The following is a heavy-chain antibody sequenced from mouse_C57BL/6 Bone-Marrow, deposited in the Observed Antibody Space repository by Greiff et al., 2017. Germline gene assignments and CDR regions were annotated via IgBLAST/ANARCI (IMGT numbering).Heavy chain of an antibody. CDR1: GYTFTSYG. V-gene: IGHV1-81*01. CDR3: ARKGTRSTVVHWYFDV. CDR2: IYPRSGNT. Sequence: QVQLQQSGAELARPGASVKLSCKASGYTFTSYGISWVKQRTGQGLEWIGEIYPRSGNTYYNEKFKGKATLTADKSSSTAYMELRSLTSEDSAVYFCARKGTRSTVVHWYFDVWGTGTTVTVSS. D-gene: IGHD1-1*01. J-gene: IGHJ1*03.